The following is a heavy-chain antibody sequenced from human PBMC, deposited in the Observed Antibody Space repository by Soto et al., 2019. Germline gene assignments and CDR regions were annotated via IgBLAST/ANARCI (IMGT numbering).Heavy chain of an antibody. Sequence: GGSLSLSCAASVVTFSSYAMHWVRQAPGKALEWVAVISYDGSNKYYADSVKGRFTISRDNSKNTLYLQMNSLRAEDTALYYCARDGWPPYYYYYGMDVCGQGTTVTVSS. CDR2: ISYDGSNK. CDR1: VVTFSSYA. J-gene: IGHJ6*02. V-gene: IGHV3-30-3*01. CDR3: ARDGWPPYYYYYGMDV. D-gene: IGHD6-19*01.